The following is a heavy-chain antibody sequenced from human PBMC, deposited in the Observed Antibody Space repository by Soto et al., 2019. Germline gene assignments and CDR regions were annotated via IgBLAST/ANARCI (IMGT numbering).Heavy chain of an antibody. CDR3: ARVGRYFDWLLPLGYYYGMDV. CDR2: MNPNSGNT. J-gene: IGHJ6*02. Sequence: GASVKVSCKASGYTFTSYDINWVRQATGQGLEWMGWMNPNSGNTGYAQKFQGRVTMTRNTSISTAYMELSSLRSEDTAVYYCARVGRYFDWLLPLGYYYGMDVWGQGTTVTVSS. CDR1: GYTFTSYD. D-gene: IGHD3-9*01. V-gene: IGHV1-8*01.